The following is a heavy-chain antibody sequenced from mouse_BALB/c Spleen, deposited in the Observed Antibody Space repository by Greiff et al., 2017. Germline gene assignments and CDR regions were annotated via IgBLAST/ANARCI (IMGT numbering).Heavy chain of an antibody. V-gene: IGHV3-1*02. Sequence: EVHLVESGPDLVKPSQSLSLTCTVTGYSITSGYSWHWIRQFPGNKLEWMGYIHYSGSTNYNPSLKSRISITRDTSKNQFFLQLNSVTTEDTATYYCATEPYDYDGGYAMDYWGQGTSVTVSS. CDR2: IHYSGST. J-gene: IGHJ4*01. CDR1: GYSITSGYS. D-gene: IGHD2-4*01. CDR3: ATEPYDYDGGYAMDY.